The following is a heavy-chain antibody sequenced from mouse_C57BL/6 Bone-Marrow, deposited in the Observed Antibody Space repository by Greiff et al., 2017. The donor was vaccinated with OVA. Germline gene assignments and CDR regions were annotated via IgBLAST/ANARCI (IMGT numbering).Heavy chain of an antibody. V-gene: IGHV1-26*01. Sequence: VQLQQSGPELVKPGASVKISCKASGYTFTDYYMNWVKQSHGKSLEWIGDINPNNGGTSYNQKFKGKATLTVDKSSSTAYMELRSLTSEDSAVYYCARDDNLAYWGQGTLVTVSA. CDR2: INPNNGGT. CDR3: ARDDNLAY. J-gene: IGHJ3*01. D-gene: IGHD1-3*01. CDR1: GYTFTDYY.